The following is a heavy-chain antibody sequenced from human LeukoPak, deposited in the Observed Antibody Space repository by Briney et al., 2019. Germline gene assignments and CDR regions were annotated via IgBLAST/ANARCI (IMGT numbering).Heavy chain of an antibody. V-gene: IGHV4-59*01. CDR1: GDSISSYY. Sequence: PSETLSLTCTVSGDSISSYYWSWIRRAPEKGLEWIGYIYYSGSTNYNPSLKSRVTISVDTSKTQFSLKMNSVTAADTAVYYCARLQRITMAGPDYWYFDLWGRGTLVTVSS. J-gene: IGHJ2*01. CDR3: ARLQRITMAGPDYWYFDL. D-gene: IGHD3-10*01. CDR2: IYYSGST.